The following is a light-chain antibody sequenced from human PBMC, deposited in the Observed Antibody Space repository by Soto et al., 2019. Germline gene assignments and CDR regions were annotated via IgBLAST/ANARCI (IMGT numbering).Light chain of an antibody. Sequence: QSALTQPASVSGSPGQSITISCTGTSSDVGRYNHVSWYQHHPGKAPKLIISEVSNRPSGVSNHFSGSKSRYTASLTISGLQAEDETEYSCHSLTSGDIRVFGTGTKLTVL. CDR1: SSDVGRYNH. V-gene: IGLV2-14*01. CDR3: HSLTSGDIRV. CDR2: EVS. J-gene: IGLJ1*01.